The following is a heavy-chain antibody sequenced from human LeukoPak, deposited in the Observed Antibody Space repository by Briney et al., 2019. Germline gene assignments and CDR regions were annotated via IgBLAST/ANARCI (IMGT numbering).Heavy chain of an antibody. D-gene: IGHD3-22*01. J-gene: IGHJ3*02. Sequence: QPGGSLRLSCAASGFTFSSYGMHWVRQAPGKGLEWVAFIRYDGSNKYYADSVKGRFTISRDNSKNTLYLQMNSLRAEDTAVYYCAKDSSSYYYDSSGYYLSDIWGQGTMVTVSS. CDR3: AKDSSSYYYDSSGYYLSDI. CDR1: GFTFSSYG. V-gene: IGHV3-30*02. CDR2: IRYDGSNK.